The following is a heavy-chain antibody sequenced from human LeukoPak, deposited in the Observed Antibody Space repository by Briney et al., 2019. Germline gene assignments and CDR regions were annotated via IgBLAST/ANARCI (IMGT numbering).Heavy chain of an antibody. V-gene: IGHV4-59*01. D-gene: IGHD6-13*01. CDR1: GASIRSYD. Sequence: SETLSLTCTVSGASIRSYDWSWIRQPPGKGLEWIGYIYYGGRTTYNPSLKSRLTMSVDTSKNQFSLKLSSVTAADTAVYYCARGCSAGTPHNWFDPWGQGTLVTVSS. J-gene: IGHJ5*02. CDR2: IYYGGRT. CDR3: ARGCSAGTPHNWFDP.